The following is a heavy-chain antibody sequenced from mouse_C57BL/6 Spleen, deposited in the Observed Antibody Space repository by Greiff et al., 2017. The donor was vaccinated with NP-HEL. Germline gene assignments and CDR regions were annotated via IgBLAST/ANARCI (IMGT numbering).Heavy chain of an antibody. J-gene: IGHJ3*01. D-gene: IGHD1-1*01. CDR3: AREYGSSFAY. Sequence: VKLQESGAELVRPGTSVKVSCKASGYAFTNYLIEWVKQRPGQGLEWIGVINPGSGGTNYNEKFKGKATLTADKSSSTAYMQLSSLTSEDSAVYFCAREYGSSFAYWGQGTLVTVSA. CDR2: INPGSGGT. CDR1: GYAFTNYL. V-gene: IGHV1-54*01.